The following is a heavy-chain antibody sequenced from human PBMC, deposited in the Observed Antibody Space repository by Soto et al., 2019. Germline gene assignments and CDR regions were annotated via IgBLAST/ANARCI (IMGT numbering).Heavy chain of an antibody. V-gene: IGHV4-39*01. CDR3: AGMFGFGYLLFDY. Sequence: HLQLQESGPGLVKPSETLSLTCTVSDDSITSGAYYWGLIRQPPGKGLEWIGTIQDRGSTYYNPSLKSRVTMYLDTSMNQYSLRLSSVTAADTAAYFCAGMFGFGYLLFDYLGPGTLVTVSS. CDR2: IQDRGST. CDR1: DDSITSGAYY. D-gene: IGHD3-10*02. J-gene: IGHJ4*02.